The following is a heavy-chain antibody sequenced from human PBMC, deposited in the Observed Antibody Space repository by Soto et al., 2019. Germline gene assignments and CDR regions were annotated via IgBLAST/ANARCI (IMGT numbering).Heavy chain of an antibody. Sequence: EVQLLESGGGLVQPGGSLGLSVAASGFTFTRFEMGWPRQAPGKGLEWVSVVRGRDGSTSYADSLKGRFTISKDSSKNTLYLQMNSLRAEDTALYYCAKGAWLDYWGQGTLVTVSS. CDR3: AKGAWLDY. D-gene: IGHD5-12*01. CDR2: VRGRDGST. J-gene: IGHJ4*02. CDR1: GFTFTRFE. V-gene: IGHV3-23*01.